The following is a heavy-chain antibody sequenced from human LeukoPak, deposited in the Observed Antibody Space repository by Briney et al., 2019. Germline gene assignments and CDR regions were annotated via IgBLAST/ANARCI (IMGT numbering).Heavy chain of an antibody. J-gene: IGHJ4*02. D-gene: IGHD1-26*01. CDR3: ARDQEHVKGGQGPSDY. CDR2: ISGSGGDT. V-gene: IGHV3-23*01. CDR1: GFTFNNYA. Sequence: GGSLRLSCAASGFTFNNYAMSWVRRAPGKGLEWVSGISGSGGDTYYADSVKGRFTISRDNSKNTLYLQMNSLRAEDTALYYCARDQEHVKGGQGPSDYWGQGALVTVSS.